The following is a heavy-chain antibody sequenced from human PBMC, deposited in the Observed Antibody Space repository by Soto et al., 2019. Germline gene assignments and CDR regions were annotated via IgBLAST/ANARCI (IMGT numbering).Heavy chain of an antibody. D-gene: IGHD2-2*01. V-gene: IGHV3-64D*08. Sequence: GGSLRLSCSASGFTFSSYAMHWVRQAPGKGLEYVSAISSNGGSTYYADSVKGRFTISRDNSKNTLYLQMSSLRAEDTAVYYCVKVKTPYCSSTSCYYFDYWGQGTLVTVSS. CDR2: ISSNGGST. CDR1: GFTFSSYA. J-gene: IGHJ4*02. CDR3: VKVKTPYCSSTSCYYFDY.